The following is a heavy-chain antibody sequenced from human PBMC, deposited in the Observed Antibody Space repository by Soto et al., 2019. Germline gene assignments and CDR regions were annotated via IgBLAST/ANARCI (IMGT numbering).Heavy chain of an antibody. V-gene: IGHV3-30*03. J-gene: IGHJ4*02. CDR1: GFTVSTYG. CDR2: ISRDGGTK. D-gene: IGHD7-27*01. CDR3: TGGVASAY. Sequence: QVQLVESGGGVVQPGRSLRLSCAVSGFTVSTYGMHWVRQAPGKGLEWVAVISRDGGTKYYADSVKGRFTISRDNSRNTLFLEMNSLRGDDMVVFYCTGGVASAYWGRGTLVTASS.